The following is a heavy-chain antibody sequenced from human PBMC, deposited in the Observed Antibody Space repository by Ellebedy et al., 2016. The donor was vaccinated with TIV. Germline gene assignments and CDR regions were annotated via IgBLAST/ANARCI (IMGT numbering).Heavy chain of an antibody. CDR1: GFTFSSFG. V-gene: IGHV3-30*02. Sequence: GEPLKISCAASGFTFSSFGMHWVRQAPGKGLEWVAFVRYDGTTKRYADSVKGRFTNSRDNSRNTLSLQMNTRGGEDTGVYYCVKEGNGDVWGQGTTVTISS. CDR2: VRYDGTTK. CDR3: VKEGNGDV. D-gene: IGHD2-8*01. J-gene: IGHJ6*02.